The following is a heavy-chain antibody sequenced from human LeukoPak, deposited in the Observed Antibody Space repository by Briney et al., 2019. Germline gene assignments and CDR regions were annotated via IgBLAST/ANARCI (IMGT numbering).Heavy chain of an antibody. V-gene: IGHV3-53*01. J-gene: IGHJ3*01. D-gene: IGHD3-22*01. CDR3: ARDGADNSGYYFGSL. CDR2: IYSGGSP. CDR1: GFTVRSSY. Sequence: GGSLRLSCAASGFTVRSSYMSWVRQAPGKGLEWVSVIYSGGSPDYADSAKGRFTISSDNSKNTLYLQMNGLRVEDTAVYYCARDGADNSGYYFGSLWGQGTMVTVSS.